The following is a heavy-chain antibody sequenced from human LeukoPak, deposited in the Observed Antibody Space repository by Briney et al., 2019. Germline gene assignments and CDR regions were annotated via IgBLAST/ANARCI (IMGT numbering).Heavy chain of an antibody. Sequence: GGSLRLSCAASGFTFDYYWMHWVRQAPGKGLMWVSRINTDGSNTHYADSVKGRFTISRDNAKNSLDLQMNSLRAEDTAVYYCVRGGTYCDSTCKGADYWGQGTLVAVSA. CDR1: GFTFDYYW. CDR2: INTDGSNT. D-gene: IGHD2/OR15-2a*01. J-gene: IGHJ4*02. V-gene: IGHV3-74*01. CDR3: VRGGTYCDSTCKGADY.